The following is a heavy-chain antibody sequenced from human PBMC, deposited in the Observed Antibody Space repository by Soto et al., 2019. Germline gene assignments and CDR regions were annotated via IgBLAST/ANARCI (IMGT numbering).Heavy chain of an antibody. V-gene: IGHV4-61*01. J-gene: IGHJ3*01. CDR3: ARARYYGSGSPV. CDR2: IYCSGST. D-gene: IGHD3-10*01. Sequence: NPSQSLSLTWTVAGGSVGSGSYYWSWIRQPPGKGLEWIGYIYCSGSTNYNPSLKSRVTISVDTSKNQFSLKLSSVTAADTAVYYCARARYYGSGSPVWGQGTMVTVSS. CDR1: GGSVGSGSYY.